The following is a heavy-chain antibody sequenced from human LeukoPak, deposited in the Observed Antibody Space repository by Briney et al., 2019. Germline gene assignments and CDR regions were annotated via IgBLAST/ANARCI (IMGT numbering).Heavy chain of an antibody. CDR2: IYYSGST. V-gene: IGHV4-59*01. CDR1: VGSISSYY. CDR3: ARADYGLYVDY. J-gene: IGHJ4*02. Sequence: PSETLSLTCTVSVGSISSYYWSWIRQPPGKGLEWIGYIYYSGSTNYNPSLKSRVTISVDTSKNQFSLKLSSVTAADTAVYYCARADYGLYVDYWGQGTLVTVSS. D-gene: IGHD4-17*01.